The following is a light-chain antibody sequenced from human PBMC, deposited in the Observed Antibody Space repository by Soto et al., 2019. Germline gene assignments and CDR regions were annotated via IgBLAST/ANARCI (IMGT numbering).Light chain of an antibody. CDR3: QQYNNWPLT. CDR2: GAS. J-gene: IGKJ4*01. V-gene: IGKV3-15*01. CDR1: QGVNNY. Sequence: EIVLTQSPATLSLSPVERATLSCRSSQGVNNYLAWYQQRPGQAPRLLIYGASTRATGIPARFSGSGSGTESTLTISSLQSEDFAVYYCQQYNNWPLTFGGGTKVDI.